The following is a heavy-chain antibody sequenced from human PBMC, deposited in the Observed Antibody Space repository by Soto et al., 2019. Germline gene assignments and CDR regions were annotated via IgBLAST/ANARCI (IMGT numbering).Heavy chain of an antibody. CDR2: IYHSGST. V-gene: IGHV4-4*02. CDR1: GGSISSSNW. J-gene: IGHJ4*02. CDR3: ASRYYDSSGYPLSDY. Sequence: QVQLQESGPGLVKPSGTLSLTCAVSGGSISSSNWWSWVRQPPGKGLEWIGEIYHSGSTNYNPSLKSRVTISVDKSKNQFSLKLISVTAADTAVYYCASRYYDSSGYPLSDYWGQGTLVTVSS. D-gene: IGHD3-22*01.